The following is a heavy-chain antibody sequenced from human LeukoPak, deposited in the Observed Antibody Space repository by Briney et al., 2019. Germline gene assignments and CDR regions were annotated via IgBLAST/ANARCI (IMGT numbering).Heavy chain of an antibody. V-gene: IGHV1-2*02. CDR1: GYTFTAYY. D-gene: IGHD5-12*01. CDR3: AILATTQLFDY. J-gene: IGHJ4*02. CDR2: INPNSGGT. Sequence: ASVKVSCKASGYTFTAYYLHWVRHAPGQGLEWMGWINPNSGGTNYPQKFQGRVTMTRDTSISTAYMELSRLRSDDTAVYYCAILATTQLFDYWGQGTLVTVSS.